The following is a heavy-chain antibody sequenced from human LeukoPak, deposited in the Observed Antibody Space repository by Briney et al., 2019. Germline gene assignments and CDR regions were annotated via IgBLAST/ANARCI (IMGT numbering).Heavy chain of an antibody. CDR2: IKQDGGEI. Sequence: GGTLRLSCAASGFTFSSYWMSWVRQAPGKGLEWVANIKQDGGEIYYVDSVKGRFTISRDNAKNSLSLQMNSLRAEDTAVYYCARDKVVGATHFDYWGQGTLVTVSS. D-gene: IGHD1-26*01. CDR1: GFTFSSYW. V-gene: IGHV3-7*01. CDR3: ARDKVVGATHFDY. J-gene: IGHJ4*02.